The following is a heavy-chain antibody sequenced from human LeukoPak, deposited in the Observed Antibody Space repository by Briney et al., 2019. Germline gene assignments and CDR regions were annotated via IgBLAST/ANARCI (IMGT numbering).Heavy chain of an antibody. CDR3: ARELANYYDSSGDAFDI. CDR1: GGSFSGYY. J-gene: IGHJ3*02. CDR2: INHSGST. D-gene: IGHD3-22*01. V-gene: IGHV4-34*01. Sequence: SETLSLTCAVYGGSFSGYYWSWIRQPPGKGLEWIGEINHSGSTNYNPSLKSRVTISVDTSKNQFSLKLSSVTAADTAVYYCARELANYYDSSGDAFDIWGQGTMVTVSS.